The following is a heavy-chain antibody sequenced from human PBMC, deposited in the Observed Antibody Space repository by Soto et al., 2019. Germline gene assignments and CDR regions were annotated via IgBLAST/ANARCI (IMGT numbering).Heavy chain of an antibody. D-gene: IGHD3-10*01. Sequence: SETLSLTCTVSGGSISSYYWSWIRQPPGKGPEWIGYIYYSGSTNYNPSLKSRVTISVDTSKNQFSLKLSSVTAADTAVYYCARVSAGDYYGSGSYYTYGMDVWGQGTTVTVSS. V-gene: IGHV4-59*01. CDR1: GGSISSYY. CDR2: IYYSGST. J-gene: IGHJ6*02. CDR3: ARVSAGDYYGSGSYYTYGMDV.